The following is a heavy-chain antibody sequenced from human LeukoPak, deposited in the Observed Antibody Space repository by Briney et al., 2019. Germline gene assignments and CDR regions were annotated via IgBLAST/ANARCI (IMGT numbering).Heavy chain of an antibody. V-gene: IGHV4-4*09. J-gene: IGHJ4*02. CDR3: ARNYYGSGSYDY. CDR1: GGSVNSYY. CDR2: IYTTGRT. Sequence: PSETLSLTCSVSGGSVNSYYWSWIRQPPGKGLEWIGYIYTTGRTNYNPSLKSRVTISVDTSKNQFSLKLSSVTAADTAVYYCARNYYGSGSYDYWGQGTLVTVSS. D-gene: IGHD3-10*01.